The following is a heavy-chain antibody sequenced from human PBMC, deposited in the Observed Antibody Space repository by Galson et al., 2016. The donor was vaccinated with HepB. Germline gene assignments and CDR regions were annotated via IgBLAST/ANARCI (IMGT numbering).Heavy chain of an antibody. V-gene: IGHV2-5*01. CDR2: IYWSDDK. J-gene: IGHJ4*02. Sequence: PALVKPTQTLTLTCTFSGFSLSSTGVSVGWIRQPPGKALEWLALIYWSDDKRLSPSLKSRLTITKNTSKNPVVLTMTNMDPVDTGTYYCAHSDVDTALITARTFDCWGQGTLVTVSS. CDR1: GFSLSSTGVS. D-gene: IGHD5-18*01. CDR3: AHSDVDTALITARTFDC.